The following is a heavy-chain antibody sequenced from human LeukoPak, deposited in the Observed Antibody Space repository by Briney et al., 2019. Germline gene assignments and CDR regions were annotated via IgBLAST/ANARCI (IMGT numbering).Heavy chain of an antibody. J-gene: IGHJ4*02. CDR1: GFIFSDYY. CDR2: ISSSGSSI. Sequence: GGSLRLSCAASGFIFSDYYMSWIRQAPGKGLEWVSYISSSGSSIYYADSVKGRFTISRDNAKDSLYLQMNSLRAEDTAVYYCARDKAAAVQVDYWGQGTLVTVSS. V-gene: IGHV3-11*01. D-gene: IGHD6-13*01. CDR3: ARDKAAAVQVDY.